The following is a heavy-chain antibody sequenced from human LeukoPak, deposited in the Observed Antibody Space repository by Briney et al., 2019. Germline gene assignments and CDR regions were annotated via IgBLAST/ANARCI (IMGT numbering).Heavy chain of an antibody. J-gene: IGHJ5*02. CDR2: ISPSTTHT. CDR3: ARGGHGAADQ. Sequence: PGGSLRLSCAASGFTFSDYYMSWSLQAPGKGLEWLSYISPSTTHTSYADSVKGRFTISRDNAKNLLFLQMNSLRAEDTAVYYCARGGHGAADQWGQGTLVTVSS. CDR1: GFTFSDYY. D-gene: IGHD1-26*01. V-gene: IGHV3-11*05.